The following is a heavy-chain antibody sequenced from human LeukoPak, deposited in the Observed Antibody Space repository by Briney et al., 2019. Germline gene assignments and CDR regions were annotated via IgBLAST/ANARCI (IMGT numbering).Heavy chain of an antibody. CDR1: GGTFSSYA. CDR3: AIRYYYDSNGYSNGFDY. D-gene: IGHD3-22*01. CDR2: IIPIFGTA. V-gene: IGHV1-69*13. Sequence: SVKVSCKASGGTFSSYAISWVRQAPGQGLEWMGGIIPIFGTANYAQKFQGRVTITADESTSTAYMELSSLRSEDTAVYYCAIRYYYDSNGYSNGFDYWGQGTLVTVSS. J-gene: IGHJ4*02.